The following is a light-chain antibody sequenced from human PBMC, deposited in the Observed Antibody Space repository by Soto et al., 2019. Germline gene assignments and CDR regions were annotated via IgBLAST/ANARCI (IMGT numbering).Light chain of an antibody. CDR3: SSYAGSNNYV. Sequence: QSVLTQPPSASGSPGQSVTISCTGTSSDVGGYNYVSWYQQHPGKAPKLMIYEVSKRPPGVPDRFSGSKSGNTASLTVSGLQARDEADYYCSSYAGSNNYVFGTGTKVTVL. CDR1: SSDVGGYNY. J-gene: IGLJ1*01. CDR2: EVS. V-gene: IGLV2-8*01.